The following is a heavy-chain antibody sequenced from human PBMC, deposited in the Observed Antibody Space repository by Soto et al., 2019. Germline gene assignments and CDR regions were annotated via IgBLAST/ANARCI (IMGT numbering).Heavy chain of an antibody. J-gene: IGHJ6*02. Sequence: EVQLVESGGGLVQPGGSLRLSCAASGSTFSSSEMHWVRQAPGKGLEWVSYISKSSSVIYYADSVKGRFTISRDNAKNLLYLQMNSLRAEDTAVYFCASVNLRFSYGIDGWGQGTTVTVSS. CDR3: ASVNLRFSYGIDG. CDR1: GSTFSSSE. V-gene: IGHV3-48*03. D-gene: IGHD3-3*01. CDR2: ISKSSSVI.